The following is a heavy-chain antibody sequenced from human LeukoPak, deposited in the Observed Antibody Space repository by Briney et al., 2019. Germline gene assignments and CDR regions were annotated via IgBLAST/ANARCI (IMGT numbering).Heavy chain of an antibody. CDR3: ARHSPPYGSGSYFYYYYIYV. Sequence: GESLQTSYQGSGYRFTNYWIGWVRQMPGKGLGWRGIIYTADSDTNYSPSFQGQVTISVDKSISTAYLQWSILKASDTAIYYCARHSPPYGSGSYFYYYYIYVWGKGTTVTISS. V-gene: IGHV5-51*01. D-gene: IGHD3-10*01. J-gene: IGHJ6*03. CDR2: IYTADSDT. CDR1: GYRFTNYW.